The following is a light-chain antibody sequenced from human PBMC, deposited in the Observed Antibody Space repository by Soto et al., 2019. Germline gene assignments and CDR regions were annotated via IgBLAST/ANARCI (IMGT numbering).Light chain of an antibody. CDR3: QKYNSAPRT. CDR1: QGIRNY. J-gene: IGKJ4*01. V-gene: IGKV1-27*01. CDR2: AAS. Sequence: DIQMTQSPSSLSASVGDRVTITCRASQGIRNYLAWYQQKPGKVPVLLLYAASTLQSGVPSRFSGSGSGTDFTLTISSLQPEYFATYYCQKYNSAPRTFDGGTKVEIK.